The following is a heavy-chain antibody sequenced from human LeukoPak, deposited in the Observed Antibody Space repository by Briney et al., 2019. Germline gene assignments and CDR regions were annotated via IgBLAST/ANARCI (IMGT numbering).Heavy chain of an antibody. CDR3: ARVGYYYMDV. CDR2: IYSSGST. Sequence: PSETLSLACAVSGASISGSGYYWGWIRQPPGKGLEWIGNIYSSGSTYYNASLQSRVTISIDTSKNQFSLKLSSVTAADTAVYYCARVGYYYMDVWGKGTTVTVSS. V-gene: IGHV4-39*07. J-gene: IGHJ6*03. CDR1: GASISGSGYY.